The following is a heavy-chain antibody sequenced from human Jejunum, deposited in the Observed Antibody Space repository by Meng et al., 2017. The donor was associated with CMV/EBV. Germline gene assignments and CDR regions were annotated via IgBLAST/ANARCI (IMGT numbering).Heavy chain of an antibody. V-gene: IGHV4-59*01. CDR3: SRAGKDRSGGDCSFDH. Sequence: GSISGYYWSWIRQPPGKVLEWLGYMYYSGKPTYNPSLESRVTISLDTSKNQFSLNLRSVTAADTAVYYCSRAGKDRSGGDCSFDHWGQGTLVTVSS. D-gene: IGHD2-21*01. CDR1: GSISGYY. CDR2: MYYSGKP. J-gene: IGHJ4*02.